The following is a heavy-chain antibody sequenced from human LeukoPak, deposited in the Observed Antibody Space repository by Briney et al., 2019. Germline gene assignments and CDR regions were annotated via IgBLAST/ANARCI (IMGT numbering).Heavy chain of an antibody. CDR3: ARAISNDDNSGYYY. Sequence: PSETLSLTCTVSGGSISSYYWSWIRQPAGKGLEWIGRIYASGSTKYNPSLKSRVTISVDTSKNQFSLKLSSVTAADTAVYYCARAISNDDNSGYYYWGQGTLVTVSS. D-gene: IGHD3-22*01. V-gene: IGHV4-4*07. CDR1: GGSISSYY. CDR2: IYASGST. J-gene: IGHJ4*02.